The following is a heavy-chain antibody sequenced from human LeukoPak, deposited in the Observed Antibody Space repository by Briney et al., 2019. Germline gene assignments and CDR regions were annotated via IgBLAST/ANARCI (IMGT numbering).Heavy chain of an antibody. V-gene: IGHV4-34*01. CDR3: ARGLGYYDSSVGY. J-gene: IGHJ4*02. D-gene: IGHD3-22*01. CDR2: MSHSGYP. Sequence: KPSETLSLTCAVYGGSFSGYSWTWIRQPPGKGLEWIGEMSHSGYPNYNPSLKSRVAISVDTSKNQFSLNLTSVTAADTAVYHCARGLGYYDSSVGYWGQGTLVTVSS. CDR1: GGSFSGYS.